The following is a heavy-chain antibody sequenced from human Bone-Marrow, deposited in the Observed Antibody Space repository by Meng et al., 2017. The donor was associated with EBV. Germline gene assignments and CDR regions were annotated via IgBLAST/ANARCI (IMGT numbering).Heavy chain of an antibody. CDR1: GGSFSGYY. Sequence: QVQLQQLGAGLLKPSETLSLTCAGYGGSFSGYYWSWIRQPPGKGLEWIGEINHSGSTNYSPSLKSRVTISVDTSKNQFSLKLSSVTAADTAVYYCARSAKGYFGLWGRGTLVTVSS. V-gene: IGHV4-34*01. CDR2: INHSGST. CDR3: ARSAKGYFGL. J-gene: IGHJ2*01.